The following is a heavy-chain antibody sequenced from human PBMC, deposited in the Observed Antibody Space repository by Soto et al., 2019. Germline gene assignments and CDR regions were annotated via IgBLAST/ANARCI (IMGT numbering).Heavy chain of an antibody. CDR3: AKDRMGASGWFDP. CDR1: GFTFSSYA. CDR2: VSGNGGNT. J-gene: IGHJ5*02. Sequence: GGSLRLSCAASGFTFSSYAMSWVRQAPGKGLEWVSGVSGNGGNTYYADSVKGRFSISRDNSKNTLYLQLNSLRAEDTAIYYCAKDRMGASGWFDPWGQGTPVTVSS. D-gene: IGHD1-26*01. V-gene: IGHV3-23*01.